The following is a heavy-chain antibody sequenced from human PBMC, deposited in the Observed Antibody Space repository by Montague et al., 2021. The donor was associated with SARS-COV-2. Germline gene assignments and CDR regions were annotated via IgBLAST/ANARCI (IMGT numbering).Heavy chain of an antibody. CDR3: AKDRQLVGDDAFDI. Sequence: GSLRLSCAASGFTFSSYAMSWVRQAPGKGLEWVSTISISDGNTYYADSVKGRFTISRDKSKNTLYLQMNSLRAEDTAVYYCAKDRQLVGDDAFDIWGQGTMVTVSS. D-gene: IGHD6-13*01. V-gene: IGHV3-23*01. CDR1: GFTFSSYA. CDR2: ISISDGNT. J-gene: IGHJ3*02.